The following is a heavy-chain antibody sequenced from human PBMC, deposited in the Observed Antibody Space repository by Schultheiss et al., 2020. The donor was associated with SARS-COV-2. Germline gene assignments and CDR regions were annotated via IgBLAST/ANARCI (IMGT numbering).Heavy chain of an antibody. J-gene: IGHJ5*02. CDR2: IYTSGST. CDR3: ARDSPYYYGSGSYPWFDP. D-gene: IGHD3-10*01. V-gene: IGHV4-4*07. CDR1: GGSISSYY. Sequence: SETLSLTCTVSGGSISSYYWSWIRQPAGKGLEWIGRIYTSGSTNYNPSLKSRVTISVDTSKNQFSLKLSSVTAADTAVYYCARDSPYYYGSGSYPWFDPWGQGAPVTVSS.